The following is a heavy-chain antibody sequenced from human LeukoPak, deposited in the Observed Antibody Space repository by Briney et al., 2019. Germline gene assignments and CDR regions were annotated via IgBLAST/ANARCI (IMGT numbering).Heavy chain of an antibody. V-gene: IGHV1-46*01. CDR2: INPSGGST. Sequence: ASVKVSCKASGYTFTSYYMHWVRQAPGQGLEWMGIINPSGGSTSYAQKFQGRVTMTRDMSTSRVYMQLSSLRSVDSALYYCARAGIAVSGTSYFDYWGQGTLVTVSS. CDR1: GYTFTSYY. CDR3: ARAGIAVSGTSYFDY. J-gene: IGHJ4*02. D-gene: IGHD6-19*01.